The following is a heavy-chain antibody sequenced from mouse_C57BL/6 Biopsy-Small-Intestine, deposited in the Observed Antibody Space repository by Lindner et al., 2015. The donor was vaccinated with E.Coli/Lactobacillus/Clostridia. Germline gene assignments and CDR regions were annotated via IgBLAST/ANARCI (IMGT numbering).Heavy chain of an antibody. CDR2: ILPGSTGT. J-gene: IGHJ2*01. CDR1: GYTFTGYW. Sequence: VQLQESGAEVMXPGASVTLSCKATGYTFTGYWIEWVKQRPGHGLEWIGEILPGSTGTKYNERFKGKATFTADTSSNTAYMQVSSLTTEDSAIYYCAREGDYDYDVVDYWGQGTTLTVSS. D-gene: IGHD2-4*01. V-gene: IGHV1-9*01. CDR3: AREGDYDYDVVDY.